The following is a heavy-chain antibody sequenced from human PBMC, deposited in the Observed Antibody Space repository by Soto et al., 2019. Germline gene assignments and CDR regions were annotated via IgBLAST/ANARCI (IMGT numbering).Heavy chain of an antibody. V-gene: IGHV1-69*13. CDR1: GGTFSSYA. Sequence: ASVKVSCKASGGTFSSYAISWVRQAPGQGLEWMGGIIPIFGTANYAQKFQGRVTITADESTSTAYMELSSLRSEDTAVYYCARIAGSGWYDAFDIWGQGTMVTVSS. CDR2: IIPIFGTA. J-gene: IGHJ3*02. CDR3: ARIAGSGWYDAFDI. D-gene: IGHD6-19*01.